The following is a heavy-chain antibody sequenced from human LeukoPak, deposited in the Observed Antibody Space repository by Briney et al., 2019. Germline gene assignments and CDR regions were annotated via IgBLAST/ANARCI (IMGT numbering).Heavy chain of an antibody. J-gene: IGHJ4*02. CDR3: ARRISCSSTSCFESYFDY. CDR2: IYYTGST. Sequence: SETLSLTCTVSSGSISSSNYYWGWIRQPPGKGLEWIGNIYYTGSTYYNPSLKSRVIMSVDTSKNQFSLKLNSVTAADTAVYFCARRISCSSTSCFESYFDYWGQGTLVTVSS. V-gene: IGHV4-39*01. CDR1: SGSISSSNYY. D-gene: IGHD2-2*01.